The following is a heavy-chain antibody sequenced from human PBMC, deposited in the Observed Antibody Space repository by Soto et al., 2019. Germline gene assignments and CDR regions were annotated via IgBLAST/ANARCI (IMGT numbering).Heavy chain of an antibody. CDR2: VYWDYDQ. Sequence: KESGPTLVKPTQTLTLTCTFSGLSLTTTGVGVGWIRQPPGKALEWLAVVYWDYDQRYNPSLKNRLTITKETSKNQVVLTMANVDPGDTATYYCVRRPLCYGGSCWFDPWGQGTRVTVSS. J-gene: IGHJ5*02. CDR3: VRRPLCYGGSCWFDP. D-gene: IGHD2-15*01. CDR1: GLSLTTTGVG. V-gene: IGHV2-5*02.